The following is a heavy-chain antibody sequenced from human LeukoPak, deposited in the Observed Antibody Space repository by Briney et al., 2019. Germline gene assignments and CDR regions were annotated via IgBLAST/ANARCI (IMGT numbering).Heavy chain of an antibody. J-gene: IGHJ5*02. D-gene: IGHD2-21*02. V-gene: IGHV1-18*03. CDR3: ARTGSSLYFGGDRDA. CDR1: GYTFTSYG. CDR2: ISAYNGNT. Sequence: GASVKVSCKASGYTFTSYGISWVRQAPGQGLEWMGWISAYNGNTNYAQKLQGRVTMTTDTSTSTAYMELRSLRSDDMAVYYCARTGSSLYFGGDRDAWGQGTLVTVSS.